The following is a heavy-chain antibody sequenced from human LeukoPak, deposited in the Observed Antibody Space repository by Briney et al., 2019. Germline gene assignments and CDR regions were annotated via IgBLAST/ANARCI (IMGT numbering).Heavy chain of an antibody. CDR3: ARTARSYWYFDL. Sequence: SQTLSLTCTVSGGSISSGSYYWSWIRQPAGKGLEWIGSIYYSGSTYYNPSLKSRVTISVDTSKNQFSLKLSSVTAADTAVYYCARTARSYWYFDLWGRGTLVTVSS. V-gene: IGHV4-39*01. CDR2: IYYSGST. CDR1: GGSISSGSYY. J-gene: IGHJ2*01.